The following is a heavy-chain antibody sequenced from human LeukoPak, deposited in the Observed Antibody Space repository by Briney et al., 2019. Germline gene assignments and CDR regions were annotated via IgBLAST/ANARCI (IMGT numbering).Heavy chain of an antibody. Sequence: GGSLRLSCATSGFTFSSYWMTWVRQAPGKGLEWVANIKQDGSEKYYVDSVKGRFTISRDNAKNSLYLQMNSLRAEDTAVYYCAGGYSYGYYWGQGTLVTVSS. CDR1: GFTFSSYW. CDR2: IKQDGSEK. V-gene: IGHV3-7*04. D-gene: IGHD5-18*01. CDR3: AGGYSYGYY. J-gene: IGHJ4*02.